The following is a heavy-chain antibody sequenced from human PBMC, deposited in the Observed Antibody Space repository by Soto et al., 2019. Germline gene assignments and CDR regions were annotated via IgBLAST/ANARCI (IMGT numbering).Heavy chain of an antibody. CDR2: VSTSGRST. V-gene: IGHV3-64D*06. D-gene: IGHD2-15*01. CDR3: VKQAHGFDGVVFDY. CDR1: CIIFRDST. Sequence: PRLSLSASCIIFRDSTTNYFLQFPGKGLEASSAVSTSGRSTYYADSVKDRFTISRDNSTTTVLLQMGRLRPEDMAIYYCVKQAHGFDGVVFDYWGQGNQVTGLL. J-gene: IGHJ4*02.